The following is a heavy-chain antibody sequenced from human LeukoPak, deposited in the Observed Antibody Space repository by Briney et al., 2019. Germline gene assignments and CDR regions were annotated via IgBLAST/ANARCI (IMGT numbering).Heavy chain of an antibody. CDR1: GFTFSSYS. J-gene: IGHJ4*02. V-gene: IGHV3-48*04. CDR3: AKDIGEWFGELLTFDY. CDR2: ISSSSSTI. Sequence: PGGSLRLSCAASGFTFSSYSMSWVRQAPGKGLEWVSYISSSSSTIYYADSVKGRFTISRDNAKNSLYLQMNSLRAEDTAVYYCAKDIGEWFGELLTFDYRGQGTLVTVSS. D-gene: IGHD3-10*01.